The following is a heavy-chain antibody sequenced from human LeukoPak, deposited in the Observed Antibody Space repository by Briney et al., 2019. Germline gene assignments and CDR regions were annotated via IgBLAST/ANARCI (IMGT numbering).Heavy chain of an antibody. CDR3: ARDYGSGSSQYYFDY. CDR2: ISSSSSYI. D-gene: IGHD3-10*01. J-gene: IGHJ4*02. V-gene: IGHV3-21*01. CDR1: GFTFSSYS. Sequence: GGSLRLSCAASGFTFSSYSMNWLRQAPGKGLEWVSSISSSSSYIYYADSVKGRFTISRDNPKNSLYLQMNSLRAEDTAVYYCARDYGSGSSQYYFDYWGQGTLVTVSS.